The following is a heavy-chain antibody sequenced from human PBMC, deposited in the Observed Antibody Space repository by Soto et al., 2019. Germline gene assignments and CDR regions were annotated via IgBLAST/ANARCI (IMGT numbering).Heavy chain of an antibody. CDR2: IDWDDDK. CDR1: GFSLSTSGMC. CDR3: ARMIVVVPAAMSGLPYYYYGMDV. J-gene: IGHJ6*02. V-gene: IGHV2-70*01. Sequence: SGPTLVNPTQTLTLTCTFSGFSLSTSGMCVSWIRQPPGKALEWLALIDWDDDKYYSTSLKTRLTISKDTSKNQVVLTMTNMDPVDTATYYCARMIVVVPAAMSGLPYYYYGMDVWGQGTRVTVSS. D-gene: IGHD2-2*01.